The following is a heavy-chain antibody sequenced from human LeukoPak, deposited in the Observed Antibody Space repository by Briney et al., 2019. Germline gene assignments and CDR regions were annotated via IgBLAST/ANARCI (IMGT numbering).Heavy chain of an antibody. CDR1: GFTFSSYS. CDR3: AKDYLGSSGWLT. V-gene: IGHV3-21*01. CDR2: ISSSSSYI. Sequence: PGGSLRLSCAASGFTFSSYSMNWVRQAPGKGLEWVSSISSSSSYIYYADSVKGRFTISRDNSKNTLYLQMNSLRLEDTAVYYCAKDYLGSSGWLTWGQGTLVTVSS. D-gene: IGHD6-19*01. J-gene: IGHJ5*02.